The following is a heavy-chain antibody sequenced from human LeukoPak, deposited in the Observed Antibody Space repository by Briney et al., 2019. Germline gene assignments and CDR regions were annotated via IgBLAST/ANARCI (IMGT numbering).Heavy chain of an antibody. Sequence: SETLSLTCTVSGGSISRYYWSWIRQPAGKGLEGIGSIYYSGSTYYNPSLKSRVTISVDTSKNQFSLKLSSVTAADTAVYYCASYGSGSYYPPNFLDYWGQGTLVTVSS. CDR1: GGSISRYY. D-gene: IGHD3-10*01. CDR2: IYYSGST. J-gene: IGHJ4*02. V-gene: IGHV4-59*05. CDR3: ASYGSGSYYPPNFLDY.